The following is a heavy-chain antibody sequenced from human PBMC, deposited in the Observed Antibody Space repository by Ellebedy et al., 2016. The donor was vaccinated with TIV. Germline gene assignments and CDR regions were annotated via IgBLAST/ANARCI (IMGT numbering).Heavy chain of an antibody. V-gene: IGHV3-30-3*01. D-gene: IGHD3-22*01. CDR2: ISYDGSNK. Sequence: GESLKISXAASGFTFSSYAMHWVRQAPGKGLEWVAVISYDGSNKYYADSVKGRFTISRDNSKNTLYLQMNSLRAEDTAVYYCAVWGEDYYDSSGYYYWGQGTLVTVSS. CDR3: AVWGEDYYDSSGYYY. J-gene: IGHJ4*02. CDR1: GFTFSSYA.